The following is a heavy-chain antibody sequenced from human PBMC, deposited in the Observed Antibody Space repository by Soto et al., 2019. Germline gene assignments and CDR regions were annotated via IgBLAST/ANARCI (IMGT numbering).Heavy chain of an antibody. V-gene: IGHV3-23*01. J-gene: IGHJ4*02. Sequence: EVQLLESGGGLVQPGGSLRLSCAASGFTFNNYAITWVRQAPGKGLEWVLAISGGGDTTSYADSVKGRFTVSRDGSKNTVYLQMGSLRAEDTALYYCAKGRGGSGSLTPRVDFWGQGTLVTVSS. CDR3: AKGRGGSGSLTPRVDF. CDR2: ISGGGDTT. CDR1: GFTFNNYA. D-gene: IGHD3-10*01.